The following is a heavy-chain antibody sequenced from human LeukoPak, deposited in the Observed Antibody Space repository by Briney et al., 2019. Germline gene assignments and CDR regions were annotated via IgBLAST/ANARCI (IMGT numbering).Heavy chain of an antibody. D-gene: IGHD6-19*01. CDR1: GFIFNSYW. CDR2: IKQDGSEK. CDR3: ARPFSSRDAFDI. J-gene: IGHJ3*02. Sequence: GGSLRLSCAATGFIFNSYWMSWVRQAPGKGLEWVANIKQDGSEKYYVDSVKGRFTISRDNAKNSLYLQKNSLRAEDTAVYYCARPFSSRDAFDIWGQGTMVTVSS. V-gene: IGHV3-7*01.